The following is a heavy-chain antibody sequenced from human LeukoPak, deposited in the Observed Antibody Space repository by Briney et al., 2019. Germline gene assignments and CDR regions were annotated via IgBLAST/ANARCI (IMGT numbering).Heavy chain of an antibody. V-gene: IGHV1-18*01. CDR1: GYTFSGYG. J-gene: IGHJ1*01. CDR3: ARSAGDYGDYALYFLH. CDR2: ISAHTGNT. D-gene: IGHD4-17*01. Sequence: ASVKVSCKASGYTFSGYGIAWVRQAPGQGLEWRGWISAHTGNTYFAQNFQGRVTMTTDTSTSTAYMELRSLRSDDTAMYYCARSAGDYGDYALYFLHWGQGTLVTVSS.